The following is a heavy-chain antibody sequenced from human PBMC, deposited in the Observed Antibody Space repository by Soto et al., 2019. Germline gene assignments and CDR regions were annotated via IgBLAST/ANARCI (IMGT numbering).Heavy chain of an antibody. CDR1: AYSFTTYI. Sequence: GESLKISCKGSAYSFTTYIIVWVRQMPGKGLEWMGTIYPGDSDTRYSPSFQGQVTISADKSITTTYLQWSSLKASDTDMYYCARRAYCGGDCTRNHHHYFAMDVWRKGSTVTV. CDR2: IYPGDSDT. D-gene: IGHD2-21*02. CDR3: ARRAYCGGDCTRNHHHYFAMDV. V-gene: IGHV5-51*01. J-gene: IGHJ6*04.